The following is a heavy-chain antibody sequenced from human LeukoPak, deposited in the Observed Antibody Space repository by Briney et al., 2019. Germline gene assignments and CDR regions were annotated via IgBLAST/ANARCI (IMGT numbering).Heavy chain of an antibody. D-gene: IGHD5-24*01. V-gene: IGHV3-20*04. CDR1: GFNFDDYG. J-gene: IGHJ4*02. CDR2: INWNGGST. Sequence: GGSLRLSCGASGFNFDDYGMSWVRQTPGKGLEWVSGINWNGGSTRYADSVKGRFTISRDNAKNSLYLQMNSLRAEDTAVYYCAKYGDGYNFGYWGQGTLVTVSS. CDR3: AKYGDGYNFGY.